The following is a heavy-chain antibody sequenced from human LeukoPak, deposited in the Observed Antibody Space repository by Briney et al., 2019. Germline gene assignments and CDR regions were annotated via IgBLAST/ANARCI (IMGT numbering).Heavy chain of an antibody. J-gene: IGHJ4*02. D-gene: IGHD3-22*01. CDR2: ISSSSSYI. CDR1: GFTFSSYS. CDR3: ARDNDSSALDY. V-gene: IGHV3-21*01. Sequence: AGGSLRLSCAASGFTFSSYSMNWVRQAPGKGLEWVSSISSSSSYIYYADSVEGRFTISRDNAKNSLYLQMNSLRAEDTAVYYCARDNDSSALDYWGQGTLVTVSS.